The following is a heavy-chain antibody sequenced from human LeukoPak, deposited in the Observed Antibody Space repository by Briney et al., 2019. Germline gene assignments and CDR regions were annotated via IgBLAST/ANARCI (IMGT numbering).Heavy chain of an antibody. CDR1: GYTFSGYY. CDR2: INPKSGGT. V-gene: IGHV1-2*02. Sequence: ASVKVSCKASGYTFSGYYMHWVRQAPGQGLEWMGWINPKSGGTNEAQKFHDRVTMTRDTSIRTAYMEVSRLRSDDTAVYYCARALYTSRSYLATFSPTNFDYWGQGTLVTVSS. J-gene: IGHJ4*02. D-gene: IGHD6-13*01. CDR3: ARALYTSRSYLATFSPTNFDY.